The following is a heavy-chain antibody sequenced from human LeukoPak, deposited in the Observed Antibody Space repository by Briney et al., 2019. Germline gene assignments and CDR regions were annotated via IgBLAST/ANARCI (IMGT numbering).Heavy chain of an antibody. D-gene: IGHD3-10*01. Sequence: ASVKVSCKASGCTFTGYYMHWVRQAPGQGLEWMGWINPNNGGTNYAQKFQGRVTMTRDTSISTAYMELSRLRSDDTAVYYCARDRRITMVRGVSRNFDYWGQGTLVTVSS. J-gene: IGHJ4*02. CDR2: INPNNGGT. V-gene: IGHV1-2*02. CDR3: ARDRRITMVRGVSRNFDY. CDR1: GCTFTGYY.